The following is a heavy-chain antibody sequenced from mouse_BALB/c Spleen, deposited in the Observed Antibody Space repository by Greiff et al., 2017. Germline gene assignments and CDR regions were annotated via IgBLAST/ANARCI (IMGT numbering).Heavy chain of an antibody. CDR1: GFNIKDTY. V-gene: IGHV14-3*02. CDR3: ARTDGYYEAWFAY. D-gene: IGHD2-3*01. Sequence: VQLQQSGAELVKPGASVKLSCTASGFNIKDTYMHWVKQRPEQGLEWIGRIDPANGNTKYDPKFQGKATITADKSSSTAYMQLNSLTSEDSAVYYCARTDGYYEAWFAYWGQGTLVTVSA. CDR2: IDPANGNT. J-gene: IGHJ3*01.